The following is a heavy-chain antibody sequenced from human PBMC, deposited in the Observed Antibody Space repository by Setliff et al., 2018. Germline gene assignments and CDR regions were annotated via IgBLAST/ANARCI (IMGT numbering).Heavy chain of an antibody. J-gene: IGHJ3*02. Sequence: SETLSLTCTVSGDSISSSRYYWSWIRQHPGKGLEWIGNIFHSGGKYYNPSLRSRVSISQDMSKNQFSLKLNSVTAADTAVYYCASGPDSGMMEAFDIWGQGTMVTVSS. D-gene: IGHD1-1*01. CDR2: IFHSGGK. CDR1: GDSISSSRYY. V-gene: IGHV4-31*03. CDR3: ASGPDSGMMEAFDI.